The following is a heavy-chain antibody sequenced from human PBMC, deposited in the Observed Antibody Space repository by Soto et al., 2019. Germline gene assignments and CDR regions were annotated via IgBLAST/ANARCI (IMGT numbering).Heavy chain of an antibody. CDR1: GFTLSNYG. Sequence: PGGSLRLSCAASGFTLSNYGMHWVRQAPGKGLEWVAVISYDGSNKYYADSVKGRFTISRDNSKNTLYLQMNSLRYEDTAVYYCAKDRGYCSGGSCYRGDYFDYWGQGTLVTVSS. D-gene: IGHD2-15*01. CDR2: ISYDGSNK. CDR3: AKDRGYCSGGSCYRGDYFDY. J-gene: IGHJ4*02. V-gene: IGHV3-30*18.